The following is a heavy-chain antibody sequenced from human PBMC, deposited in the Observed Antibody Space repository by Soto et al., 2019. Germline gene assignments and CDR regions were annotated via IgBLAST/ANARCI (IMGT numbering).Heavy chain of an antibody. D-gene: IGHD6-6*01. Sequence: QVQLVESGGGVVQPGRSLRLSCAASGFTFSSYGMHWVRQAPGKGLEWVAVISYDGSNKYYADSVKGRFTISRDNSKNTLYLQMNSLRDEDTAVYYCAKLAYSSSTLYYYYGMDVWGQGTTVTVSS. CDR2: ISYDGSNK. CDR3: AKLAYSSSTLYYYYGMDV. J-gene: IGHJ6*02. CDR1: GFTFSSYG. V-gene: IGHV3-30*18.